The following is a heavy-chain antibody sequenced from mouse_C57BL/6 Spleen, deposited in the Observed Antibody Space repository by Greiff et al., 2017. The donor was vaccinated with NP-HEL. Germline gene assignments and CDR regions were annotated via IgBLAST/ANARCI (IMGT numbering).Heavy chain of an antibody. CDR2: ISSGSSTI. Sequence: EVMLVESGGGLVKPGGSLKLSCAASGFTFSDYGMHWVRQAPEKGLEWVAYISSGSSTIYYADTVKGRFTISRDNAKNTLFLQMTSLRSEDTAMYYWARNPILPARDYWGQGTSVTVSS. CDR1: GFTFSDYG. V-gene: IGHV5-17*01. CDR3: ARNPILPARDY. D-gene: IGHD1-1*01. J-gene: IGHJ4*01.